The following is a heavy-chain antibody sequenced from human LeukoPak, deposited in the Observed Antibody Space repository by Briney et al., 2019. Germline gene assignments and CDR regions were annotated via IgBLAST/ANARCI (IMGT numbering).Heavy chain of an antibody. D-gene: IGHD3-3*01. CDR1: GFTFSSYW. V-gene: IGHV3-7*01. CDR2: IKQDGSEK. CDR3: AXXXXXYDFWSGYYMVXX. J-gene: IGHJ4*02. Sequence: GGSLRLSCAASGFTFSSYWMSWVRQAPGKGLEWVANIKQDGSEKYYVDSVKGRFTISRDNAKNSLYLQMNSLRAEDTAVYYCAXXXXXYDFWSGYYMVXXWGQGTLVTXSS.